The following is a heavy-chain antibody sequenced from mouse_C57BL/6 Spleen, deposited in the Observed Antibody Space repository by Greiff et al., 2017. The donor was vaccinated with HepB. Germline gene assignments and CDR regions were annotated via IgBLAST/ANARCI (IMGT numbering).Heavy chain of an antibody. CDR1: GYTFTSYW. CDR3: ARFYGTGPWFAY. CDR2: IYPSDSET. J-gene: IGHJ3*01. D-gene: IGHD2-1*01. Sequence: QVQLKESGAELMKPGASVKLSCKASGYTFTSYWMDWVKQRPGQGLEWIGNIYPSDSETHYNQKFKDKATLTVDKSSSTAYMQLSSLTSEDSAVYYCARFYGTGPWFAYWGQGTLVTVSA. V-gene: IGHV1-61*01.